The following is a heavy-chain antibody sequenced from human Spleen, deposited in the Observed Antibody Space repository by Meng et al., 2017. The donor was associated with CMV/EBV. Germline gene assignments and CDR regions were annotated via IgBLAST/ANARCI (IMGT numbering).Heavy chain of an antibody. CDR2: ISGDGSTT. D-gene: IGHD2-2*01. V-gene: IGHV3-74*01. CDR3: ARGYQSAVFI. J-gene: IGHJ4*02. CDR1: GFTFSSYW. Sequence: LSCAASGFTFSSYWMHWVRQAPGKGLVWVSRISGDGSTTKYADSVMGRFTISRDNAKSTLYLQVNSLRAEDTAVHYCARGYQSAVFIWGQGTLVTVSS.